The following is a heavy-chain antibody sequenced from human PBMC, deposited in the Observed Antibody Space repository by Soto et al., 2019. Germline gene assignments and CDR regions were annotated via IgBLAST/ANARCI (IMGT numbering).Heavy chain of an antibody. CDR3: ASGRGYSYGSFDY. CDR2: INDAGTT. V-gene: IGHV4-34*01. D-gene: IGHD5-18*01. J-gene: IGHJ4*02. CDR1: DESFNGHY. Sequence: SETLSLTCAVHDESFNGHYWNWIRQPPGKSLEWIGEINDAGTTNYNPSLKSRVTMSVDWSKNQFSLKLSSVTAADTAVYYCASGRGYSYGSFDYWGQGTLVTVSS.